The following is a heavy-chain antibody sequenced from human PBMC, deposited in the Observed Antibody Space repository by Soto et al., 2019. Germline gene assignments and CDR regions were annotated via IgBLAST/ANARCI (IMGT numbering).Heavy chain of an antibody. CDR1: GFTFSSYG. Sequence: GGSLRLSCAASGFTFSSYGMHWVRQAPGKGLEWVAVISYDGSNKYYADSVKGRFTISRDNSKNTLYLQMNSLRAEDTAVYYCAKELNSSWYLYYYYYYGMDVWGQGTTVTVSS. CDR2: ISYDGSNK. J-gene: IGHJ6*02. V-gene: IGHV3-30*18. D-gene: IGHD6-13*01. CDR3: AKELNSSWYLYYYYYYGMDV.